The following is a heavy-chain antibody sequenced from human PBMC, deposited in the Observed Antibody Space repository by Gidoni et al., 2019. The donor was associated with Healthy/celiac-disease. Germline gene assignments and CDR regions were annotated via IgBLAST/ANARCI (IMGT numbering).Heavy chain of an antibody. Sequence: QVQLQESGPGLVKPSETLSLTCTVSGGSISSYYWSWIRQPPGKGLEWIGYIYYSGSTNYNPSLKSRVTISVDTSKNQFSLKLSSVTAADTAVYYCARLGMRQPRIAAAAPGPFDIWGQGTMVTVSS. CDR3: ARLGMRQPRIAAAAPGPFDI. CDR1: GGSISSYY. J-gene: IGHJ3*02. CDR2: IYYSGST. V-gene: IGHV4-59*01. D-gene: IGHD6-13*01.